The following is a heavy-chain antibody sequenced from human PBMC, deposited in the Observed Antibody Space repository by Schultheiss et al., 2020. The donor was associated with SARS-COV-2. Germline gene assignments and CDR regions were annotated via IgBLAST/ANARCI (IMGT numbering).Heavy chain of an antibody. D-gene: IGHD5-12*01. CDR1: GGTFSSYA. V-gene: IGHV1-46*01. Sequence: ASVKVSCKASGGTFSSYAISWVRQAPGQGLEWMGIINPSGGSTSYAQKFQGRITITRDTSASTAYMELRSLRSDDTAVYFCARAKYSGYDLAFWGQGTLVTVS. CDR3: ARAKYSGYDLAF. J-gene: IGHJ4*02. CDR2: INPSGGST.